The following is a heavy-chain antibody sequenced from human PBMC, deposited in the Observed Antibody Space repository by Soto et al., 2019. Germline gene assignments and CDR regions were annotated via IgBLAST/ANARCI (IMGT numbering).Heavy chain of an antibody. Sequence: SETLSLTCAVYGGSFSGYYWSWIRQPPGKGLEWIGEINHSGSTNYNPSLKSRVTISVNTSKNQFSLKLSPVTAADTAVYYCERGLSIAARRVYYYYGMDVWGQGTTVTVSS. CDR2: INHSGST. CDR1: GGSFSGYY. V-gene: IGHV4-34*01. D-gene: IGHD6-6*01. J-gene: IGHJ6*02. CDR3: ERGLSIAARRVYYYYGMDV.